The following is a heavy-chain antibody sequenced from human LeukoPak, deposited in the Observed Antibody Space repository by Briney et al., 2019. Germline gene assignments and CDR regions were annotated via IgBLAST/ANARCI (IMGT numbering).Heavy chain of an antibody. Sequence: SETLSLTCTVSGGSISSSGYYWGWIRQPPGKGLEWIGSIYYSGSTYYNPSLKSRVTISVDTSKNQFSLKLSSVTAADTAVYYCASLDGYLNWGQGTLVTVSS. V-gene: IGHV4-39*01. CDR1: GGSISSSGYY. CDR3: ASLDGYLN. CDR2: IYYSGST. J-gene: IGHJ4*02. D-gene: IGHD5-24*01.